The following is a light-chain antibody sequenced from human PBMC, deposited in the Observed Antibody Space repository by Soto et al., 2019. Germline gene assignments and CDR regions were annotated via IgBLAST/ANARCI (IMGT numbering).Light chain of an antibody. CDR1: STDIGGYNF. J-gene: IGLJ2*01. V-gene: IGLV2-8*01. CDR2: EVS. CDR3: TSFARSEDPCVI. Sequence: QSALTQPPSASASPGQSVTISCTGSSTDIGGYNFVSWYQQLPGKAPTLLIYEVSKRPAGVPDRFSGSKSGNTASLTVSGLQADDEADYCCTSFARSEDPCVIFGGGTKVTVL.